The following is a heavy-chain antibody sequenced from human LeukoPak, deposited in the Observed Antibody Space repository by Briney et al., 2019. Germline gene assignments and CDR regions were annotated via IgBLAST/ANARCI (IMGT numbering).Heavy chain of an antibody. CDR1: GYSISNGHY. Sequence: PSETLSLTCTVSGYSISNGHYWDWIRQPPGKGLEWIGSIYHTGSSYYNPSLKSRVTISVDTSKNQFSLRLSSVTAADTAVYYCARVYTGSSWDYYYYMDVWGKGTTVTVSS. J-gene: IGHJ6*03. CDR3: ARVYTGSSWDYYYYMDV. CDR2: IYHTGSS. V-gene: IGHV4-38-2*02. D-gene: IGHD6-13*01.